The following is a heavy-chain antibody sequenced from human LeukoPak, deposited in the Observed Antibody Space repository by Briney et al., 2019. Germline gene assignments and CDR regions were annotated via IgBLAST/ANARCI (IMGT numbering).Heavy chain of an antibody. Sequence: ASVKVSCKASGGTFSSYAISWVRQAPGQGLEWMGGIIPIFGTANYAQKFQGRVTITADESTSTAYMELSSLRSEDTAVYYCARAAYGDYGMFDYWGQGTLVTVSS. CDR2: IIPIFGTA. CDR3: ARAAYGDYGMFDY. D-gene: IGHD4-17*01. V-gene: IGHV1-69*13. CDR1: GGTFSSYA. J-gene: IGHJ4*02.